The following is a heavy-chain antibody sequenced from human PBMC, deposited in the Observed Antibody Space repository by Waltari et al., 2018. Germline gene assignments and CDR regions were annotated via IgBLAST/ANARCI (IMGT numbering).Heavy chain of an antibody. CDR2: LDPDDGES. V-gene: IGHV1-69-2*01. J-gene: IGHJ4*02. Sequence: EVQLVQSGAEVKKPGATGKISCTASGYSFNDYYLQWVHQAPGKGLEWMGRLDPDDGESIDAEKFQGRVTITADTSRDTTYMELSSLRSDDTAVYYCAKAYCSRTTCYEWDYWGQGTPVTVSS. CDR1: GYSFNDYY. D-gene: IGHD2-2*01. CDR3: AKAYCSRTTCYEWDY.